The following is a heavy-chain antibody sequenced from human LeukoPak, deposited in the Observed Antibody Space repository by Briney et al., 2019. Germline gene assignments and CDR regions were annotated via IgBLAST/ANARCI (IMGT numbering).Heavy chain of an antibody. CDR2: ISAYDGKT. J-gene: IGHJ4*02. CDR1: GYSFTGYY. V-gene: IGHV1-18*04. CDR3: ATDGPDYRDYINFDY. Sequence: ASVKVSCKASGYSFTGYYMHWVRQAPGQGVEWRGGISAYDGKTNYAQKFQGRITMTTDTSTNTAYMELRNLISNDAAEYFCATDGPDYRDYINFDYWGQGTLVTVSS. D-gene: IGHD4-17*01.